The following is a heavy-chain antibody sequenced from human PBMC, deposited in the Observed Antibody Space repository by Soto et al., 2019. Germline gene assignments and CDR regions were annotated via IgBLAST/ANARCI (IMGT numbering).Heavy chain of an antibody. CDR2: INKDESEK. Sequence: QXPXKGLAXVANINKDESEKHGVDSVMGRFTISRDTSKNQFSLKLSSVTAADTAVYYCARTYVTDMVVVPAAKDYMDVWGKGTTVTVSS. J-gene: IGHJ6*03. D-gene: IGHD2-2*01. V-gene: IGHV3-7*01. CDR3: ARTYVTDMVVVPAAKDYMDV.